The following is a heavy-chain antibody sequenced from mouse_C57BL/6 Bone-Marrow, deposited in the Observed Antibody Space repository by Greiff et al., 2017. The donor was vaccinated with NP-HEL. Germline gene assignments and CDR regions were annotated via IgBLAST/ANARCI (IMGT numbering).Heavy chain of an antibody. CDR1: GYTFTSYG. J-gene: IGHJ3*01. CDR2: IYIGNGYT. CDR3: ARTDYGSSYVWFAY. V-gene: IGHV1-58*01. D-gene: IGHD1-1*01. Sequence: EVMLVESGAELVRPGSSVKMSCKTSGYTFTSYGINWVKQRPGQGLEWIGYIYIGNGYTEYNEKFKGKATLTSDTSSSTAYMQLSSLTSEDSAIYFCARTDYGSSYVWFAYWGQGTLVTVSA.